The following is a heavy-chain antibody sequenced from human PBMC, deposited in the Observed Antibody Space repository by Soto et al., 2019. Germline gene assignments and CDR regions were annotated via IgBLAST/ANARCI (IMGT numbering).Heavy chain of an antibody. CDR2: ISTYNGNT. V-gene: IGHV1-18*01. CDR3: ARGFRVAATRWWFDP. J-gene: IGHJ5*02. CDR1: GYTFTSYD. D-gene: IGHD2-15*01. Sequence: QVQLVQSGAEVKKPGASVKVSCKASGYTFTSYDISWVRQAPGQGLEGMGWISTYNGNTNYAQNLQGRVTMTTDTSTSTAYMELRSLRSDDTAVYYCARGFRVAATRWWFDPWGQGTLVTVSS.